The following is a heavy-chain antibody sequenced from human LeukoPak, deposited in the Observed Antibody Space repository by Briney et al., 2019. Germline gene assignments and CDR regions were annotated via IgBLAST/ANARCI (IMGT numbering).Heavy chain of an antibody. CDR3: ARGTITKVRGVIGWFDY. CDR2: INHSGST. J-gene: IGHJ4*02. Sequence: SETLSLTCAVYGGSFSGHYWRWIRQPPGKGLEWIGEINHSGSTNYNPSLKSRVTISVDTSKNQLSLKLSSVTAADTAVYYCARGTITKVRGVIGWFDYWGQGTLATVSS. CDR1: GGSFSGHY. D-gene: IGHD3-10*01. V-gene: IGHV4-34*01.